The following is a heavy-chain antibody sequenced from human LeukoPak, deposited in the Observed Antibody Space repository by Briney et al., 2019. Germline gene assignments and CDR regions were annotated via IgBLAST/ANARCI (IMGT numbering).Heavy chain of an antibody. Sequence: SQTLSLTCAISGDSVSSNSAAWNWIGQSPSRGLEWLGRTYYRSKWYNDYAVSVKSRITINPDTSKNQFSLQLDSVTPEDTAGYYCCHSLRGRTGASDIWGQGTMVTVSS. CDR3: CHSLRGRTGASDI. V-gene: IGHV6-1*01. CDR2: TYYRSKWYN. J-gene: IGHJ3*02. D-gene: IGHD2-21*01. CDR1: GDSVSSNSAA.